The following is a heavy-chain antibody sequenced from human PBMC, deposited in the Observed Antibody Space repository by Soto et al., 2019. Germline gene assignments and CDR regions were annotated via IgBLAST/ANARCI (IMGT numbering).Heavy chain of an antibody. CDR2: LFSSGNT. V-gene: IGHV4-4*07. Sequence: SETLSLTCTVSGVSVAAYGWSWIRQPAGKGLEWIWRLFSSGNTDDNPSFKSRLTLSADKSKNYLSLTLTTVTAADTAIYYCARGPNRSGKYVFDSWGQGTLVTVSS. CDR1: GVSVAAYG. CDR3: ARGPNRSGKYVFDS. D-gene: IGHD1-26*01. J-gene: IGHJ4*02.